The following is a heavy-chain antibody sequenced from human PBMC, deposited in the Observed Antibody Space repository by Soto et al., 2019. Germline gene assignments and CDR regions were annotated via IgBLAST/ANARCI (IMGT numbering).Heavy chain of an antibody. V-gene: IGHV4-59*08. CDR3: ASHDSLTIP. D-gene: IGHD3-9*01. CDR2: LYYSGSS. Sequence: SETLSLTCTVSGGSISDYYWGWIRQPPGKGLEWIGYLYYSGSSNYNPSLKSRVTISVDTSKNQFSLKLSSVTAADTAVYYCASHDSLTIPWGQGTLVTVSS. J-gene: IGHJ5*02. CDR1: GGSISDYY.